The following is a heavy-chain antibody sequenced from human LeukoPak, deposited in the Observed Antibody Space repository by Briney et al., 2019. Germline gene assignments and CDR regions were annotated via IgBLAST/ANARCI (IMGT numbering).Heavy chain of an antibody. D-gene: IGHD3-3*01. CDR3: ARDYDFWSGYYIHAFDI. CDR1: GYTFTSYG. V-gene: IGHV1-18*01. Sequence: ASVKVSCKASGYTFTSYGISWVRQAPGQGGEWRGWISAYNGNTNYAQKLQGRVTMTTDTSTSTAYMELRSLRSDDTAVYYCARDYDFWSGYYIHAFDIWGQGTMVTVSS. J-gene: IGHJ3*02. CDR2: ISAYNGNT.